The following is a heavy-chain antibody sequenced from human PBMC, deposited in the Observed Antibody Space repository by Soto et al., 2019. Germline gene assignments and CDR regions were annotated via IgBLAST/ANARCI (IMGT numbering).Heavy chain of an antibody. CDR2: IQPHGGET. J-gene: IGHJ3*02. CDR1: GFTFSTYW. CDR3: ASAREGAFDI. V-gene: IGHV3-7*01. Sequence: GGSLRLSCVASGFTFSTYWMGWVRQAPGKGLGWVANIQPHGGETSYVDSVKGRFTISRDDAKNSLYLQMNSLRAEDTAVYYCASAREGAFDIWGQGTMVTVSS.